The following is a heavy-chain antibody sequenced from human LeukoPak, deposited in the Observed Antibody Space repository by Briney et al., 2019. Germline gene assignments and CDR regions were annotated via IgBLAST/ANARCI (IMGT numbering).Heavy chain of an antibody. CDR1: GFAFSMHA. CDR2: ISGSGDTI. D-gene: IGHD4-11*01. V-gene: IGHV3-23*01. Sequence: GGSLRLSCEASGFAFSMHAMRWVRQGPGKGLEWVSTISGSGDTIYYADSVKGRFTISRDNYMNTVSLQMNSLRAEDTAIYYCAKDRYSNYVNAFDMWGQGTMVAVSS. CDR3: AKDRYSNYVNAFDM. J-gene: IGHJ3*02.